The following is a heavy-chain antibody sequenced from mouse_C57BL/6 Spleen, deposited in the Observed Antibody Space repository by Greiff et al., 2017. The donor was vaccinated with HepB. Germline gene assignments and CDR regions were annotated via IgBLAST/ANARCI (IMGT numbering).Heavy chain of an antibody. CDR1: GFTFSSYA. J-gene: IGHJ3*01. CDR2: ISDGGSYT. CDR3: ERENPMLAY. Sequence: EVQGVESGGGLVKPGGSLKLSCAASGFTFSSYAMSWVRQTPEKRLEWVATISDGGSYTYYPDNVKGRFTISRDHAKNNRYLQMSHLKSEDTAMYYCERENPMLAYWGQGTMVTVSA. V-gene: IGHV5-4*01.